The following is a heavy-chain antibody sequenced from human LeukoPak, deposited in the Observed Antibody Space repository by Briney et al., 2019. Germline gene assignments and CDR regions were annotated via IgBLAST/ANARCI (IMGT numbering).Heavy chain of an antibody. D-gene: IGHD3-10*01. CDR2: ISYDGSNK. CDR3: AKTIGD. CDR1: GFTFSTYA. Sequence: HAGTSLRLSCAASGFTFSTYAMHWVRQAGGKGLEWVAVISYDGSNKYYADSVKGRFTISRDNSKNTLYLQMNSLRAEDTAVYYCAKTIGDWGQGTLVTVSS. J-gene: IGHJ4*02. V-gene: IGHV3-30*18.